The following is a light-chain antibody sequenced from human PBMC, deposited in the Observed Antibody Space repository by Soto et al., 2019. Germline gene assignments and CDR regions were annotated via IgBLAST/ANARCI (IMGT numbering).Light chain of an antibody. J-gene: IGLJ2*01. Sequence: QSVLTQSPSASASLGASVKLTCTLSSGHSSYAIAWHQQQPEKGPRYLMKFNSDGSHSKGDGIPDRFSGSSSGAERYLTISSLQSEDEADYYCQTWGTGIVVFGGWTKLTVL. V-gene: IGLV4-69*01. CDR3: QTWGTGIVV. CDR1: SGHSSYA. CDR2: FNSDGSH.